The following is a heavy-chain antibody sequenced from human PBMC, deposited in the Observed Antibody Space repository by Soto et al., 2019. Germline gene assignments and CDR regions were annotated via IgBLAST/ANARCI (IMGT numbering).Heavy chain of an antibody. Sequence: VGSLRLSCAVSGFTFSSYSMNWVRQAPGKGLEWVSSISSSSSYIYYADSVKGRFTISRDNAKNSLYLQMNSLRAEDTAVYYCARESWQQLASFDYWGQGTLVTVSS. J-gene: IGHJ4*02. CDR2: ISSSSSYI. CDR1: GFTFSSYS. D-gene: IGHD6-13*01. V-gene: IGHV3-21*01. CDR3: ARESWQQLASFDY.